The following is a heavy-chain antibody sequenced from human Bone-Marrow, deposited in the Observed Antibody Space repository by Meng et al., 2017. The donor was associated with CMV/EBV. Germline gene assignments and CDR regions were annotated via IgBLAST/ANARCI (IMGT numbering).Heavy chain of an antibody. CDR1: GFTFGDYG. D-gene: IGHD3-10*01. V-gene: IGHV3-49*04. CDR2: IRSKPYGGKT. CDR3: TRGDYYGSGNYYLLFDY. Sequence: GGSLRLSCTVSGFTFGDYGMSWVRQAPGKGLEWVGFIRSKPYGGKTEYAASVKDRFTISRDDSKSIAYLQMNSLKTEDTAVYYCTRGDYYGSGNYYLLFDYWGQGTLVTVSS. J-gene: IGHJ4*02.